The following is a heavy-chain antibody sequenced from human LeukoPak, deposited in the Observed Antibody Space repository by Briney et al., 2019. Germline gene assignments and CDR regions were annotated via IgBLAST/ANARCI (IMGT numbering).Heavy chain of an antibody. D-gene: IGHD5-24*01. J-gene: IGHJ5*02. CDR2: ISAYNGIT. CDR1: GYTFTSYG. V-gene: IGHV1-18*01. CDR3: ARDNSLEDMAWWFDP. Sequence: ASVKVSCKASGYTFTSYGVTWVRQAPGQGLEWMGWISAYNGITYYAQTLQGRVTLTRDMSTTTDYMELSSLRSEDTAVYYCARDNSLEDMAWWFDPWGQGTLVIVSS.